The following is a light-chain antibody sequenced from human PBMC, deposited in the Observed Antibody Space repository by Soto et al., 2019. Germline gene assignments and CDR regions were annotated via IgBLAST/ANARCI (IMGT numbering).Light chain of an antibody. CDR1: SSDIGAYNF. J-gene: IGLJ2*01. Sequence: QSALTQPASVSGCPGQSITICCTGTSSDIGAYNFVSWYQQHPGKAPKLMLYDVNIRPSGVSNRFSGSKSGNTASLTISGLQAEDEADYYCTSWTTSTTMIFGGGTKVTVL. V-gene: IGLV2-14*03. CDR3: TSWTTSTTMI. CDR2: DVN.